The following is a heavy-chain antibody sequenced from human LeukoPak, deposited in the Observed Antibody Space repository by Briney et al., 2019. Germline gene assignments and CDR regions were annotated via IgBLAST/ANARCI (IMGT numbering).Heavy chain of an antibody. CDR1: GFTFA. J-gene: IGHJ3*02. V-gene: IGHV3-23*01. CDR2: ISDSGDTT. CDR3: AKVDSGSYWGYDAFDI. D-gene: IGHD1-26*01. Sequence: GGSLRLSCAASGFTFAMSWVRQAPGKGLEWVSTISDSGDTTYYADSVKGRFTIPRDNSKNTLYLQMNSLRAEDTAVYYCAKVDSGSYWGYDAFDIWGQGTMVTVSS.